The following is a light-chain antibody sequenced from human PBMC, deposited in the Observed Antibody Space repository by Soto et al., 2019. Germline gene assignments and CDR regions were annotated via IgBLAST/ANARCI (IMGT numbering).Light chain of an antibody. CDR1: QSLVHSDGNTY. CDR2: KIS. CDR3: MQAAQFPHT. V-gene: IGKV2-24*01. J-gene: IGKJ4*01. Sequence: DIVMTQTPLSSPVTLGQPASISCRSSQSLVHSDGNTYMSWLQQRPGQPPRVLIYKISTRFSGVPDRCSGSGAVTDFTLKISRVEAEDVGVYYCMQAAQFPHTFGGGTKVEIK.